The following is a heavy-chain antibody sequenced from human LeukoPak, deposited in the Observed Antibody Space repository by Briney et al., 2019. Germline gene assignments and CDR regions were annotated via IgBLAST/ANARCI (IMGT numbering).Heavy chain of an antibody. V-gene: IGHV4-34*01. CDR1: GGSFSGYY. J-gene: IGHJ6*02. Sequence: PAETLSLTCAVYGGSFSGYYWSWIRQPPGKGLEWIGEINHSGSTNYNPSPKRRRTISVDTSKNKFSLTLSSVTAADTAVYYWARGNFLVRGVIIRARGMDVWGQGTTVTVSS. CDR3: ARGNFLVRGVIIRARGMDV. D-gene: IGHD3-10*01. CDR2: INHSGST.